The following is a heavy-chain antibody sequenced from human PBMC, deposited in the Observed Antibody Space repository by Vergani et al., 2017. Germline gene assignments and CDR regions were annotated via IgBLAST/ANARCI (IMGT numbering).Heavy chain of an antibody. D-gene: IGHD3-16*01. CDR3: ASGKYYSDSTSHFRGRYFDV. V-gene: IGHV4-39*01. CDR2: IYNSGNG. Sequence: QLQLQESGPGLVKPSETLSLTCTVSGGSISSSSYYWGWIRQPPGKGLEWIWSIYNSGNGDSSSSLKSRVTISADTSKNQFSLRLTSVTAADTAVYYCASGKYYSDSTSHFRGRYFDVWGRGTLVTVPS. J-gene: IGHJ2*01. CDR1: GGSISSSSYY.